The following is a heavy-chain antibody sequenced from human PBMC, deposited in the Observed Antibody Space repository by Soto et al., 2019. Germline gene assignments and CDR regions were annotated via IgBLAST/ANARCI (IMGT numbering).Heavy chain of an antibody. CDR1: GYTFTSYD. CDR2: MNPNSGNT. V-gene: IGHV1-8*01. Sequence: ASVKVSCKASGYTFTSYDINWVRQATGQGLEWMGWMNPNSGNTGYAQKFQGRVTMTRNTSISTAYMELSSLRSEDTAVYYCARGYGSINYFDYWGQGTLVTVSS. J-gene: IGHJ4*02. CDR3: ARGYGSINYFDY. D-gene: IGHD1-20*01.